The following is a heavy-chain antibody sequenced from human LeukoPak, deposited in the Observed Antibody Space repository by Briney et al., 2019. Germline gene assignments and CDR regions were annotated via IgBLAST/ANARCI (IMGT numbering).Heavy chain of an antibody. J-gene: IGHJ5*02. CDR3: AKANLRFLEGYNWFDP. CDR1: GFTFSSYW. D-gene: IGHD3-3*01. CDR2: IEQDGSEK. Sequence: GGSLRLSCAASGFTFSSYWMSWVRQAPGTGLEWVANIEQDGSEKYYVDSVKGRFTISRDNAKNSLYLQMNSLRAEDTALYYCAKANLRFLEGYNWFDPWGQGTLVTVSS. V-gene: IGHV3-7*03.